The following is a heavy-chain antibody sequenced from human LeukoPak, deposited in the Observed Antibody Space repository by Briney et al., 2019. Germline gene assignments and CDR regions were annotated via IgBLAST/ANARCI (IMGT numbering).Heavy chain of an antibody. J-gene: IGHJ4*02. Sequence: PGGSLRLSCVVSAFSFSNAWMSWVPQAPGRGREWVCRIKNKAAGETTDYAAPVKGRFTISRDDSTNTLYVQVNSLKTEDTAVYYCTTYGDYGRFDYWGQGTLVTVSS. CDR3: TTYGDYGRFDY. CDR1: AFSFSNAW. V-gene: IGHV3-15*01. CDR2: IKNKAAGETT. D-gene: IGHD4-17*01.